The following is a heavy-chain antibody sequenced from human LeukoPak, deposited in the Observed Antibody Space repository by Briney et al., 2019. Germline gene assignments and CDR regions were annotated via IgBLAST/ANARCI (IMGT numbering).Heavy chain of an antibody. CDR1: GDSISSYY. V-gene: IGHV4-59*01. J-gene: IGHJ4*02. CDR3: ARGRTFDN. Sequence: SETLSLTCTVSGDSISSYYWSWIRQPPGKGLEWIGNIYDRGSTKYNPSLKSRVTISVDTSKNQFSLRLSSVTAADTAVYYCARGRTFDNWGQGTLVTVSS. CDR2: IYDRGST.